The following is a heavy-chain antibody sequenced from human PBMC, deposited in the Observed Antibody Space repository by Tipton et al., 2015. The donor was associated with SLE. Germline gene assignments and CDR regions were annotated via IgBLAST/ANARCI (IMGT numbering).Heavy chain of an antibody. CDR2: IYHIGTT. CDR1: GGSISSGGYS. Sequence: TLSLTCAVSGGSISSGGYSWSWIRQPPGKGLEWIGYIYHIGTTYYNPSLEGRVTISVDRSKKKFSLKLSSVTAADTAVYYCARAHLYGVVIDYFDSWGQGSLVTLSS. D-gene: IGHD3-3*01. V-gene: IGHV4-30-2*01. CDR3: ARAHLYGVVIDYFDS. J-gene: IGHJ4*02.